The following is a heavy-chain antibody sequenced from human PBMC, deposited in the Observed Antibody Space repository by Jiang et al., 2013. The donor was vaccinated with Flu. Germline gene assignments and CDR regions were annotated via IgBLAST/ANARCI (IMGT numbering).Heavy chain of an antibody. J-gene: IGHJ4*02. CDR1: GYTFTSYA. D-gene: IGHD2-2*01. CDR2: INAGNGNT. CDR3: ASADCSSTSCYFDY. Sequence: GAEVKKPGASVKVSCKASGYTFTSYAMHWVRQAPGQRLEWMGWINAGNGNTKYSQKFQGRVTITRDTSASTAYMELSSLRSEDTAVYYCASADCSSTSCYFDYWAREPWSPSPQ. V-gene: IGHV1-3*01.